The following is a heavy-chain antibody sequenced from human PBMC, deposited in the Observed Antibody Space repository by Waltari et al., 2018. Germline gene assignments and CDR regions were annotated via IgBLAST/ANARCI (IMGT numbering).Heavy chain of an antibody. Sequence: WVRQAPGKGLEWVANIKQDGSEKYYVDSVKGRFTISRDNAKNSLYLQMNSLRAEDTAVYYCARAVGAAFDYWGQGTLVTVSS. CDR2: IKQDGSEK. V-gene: IGHV3-7*01. CDR3: ARAVGAAFDY. D-gene: IGHD2-15*01. J-gene: IGHJ4*02.